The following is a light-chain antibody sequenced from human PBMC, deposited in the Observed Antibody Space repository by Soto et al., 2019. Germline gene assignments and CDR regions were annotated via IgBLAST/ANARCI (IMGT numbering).Light chain of an antibody. CDR2: GNI. CDR1: SSNIGAGYD. V-gene: IGLV1-40*01. J-gene: IGLJ2*01. Sequence: QSVLTQPPSVSGAPGQRVTISCTGSSSNIGAGYDVHWYQQLPGTAPKLLIYGNINRPSGVPDRFSVSKSGTSASLAITGLQTEDEADYYCQSYDSSLSAVVFGGGTKVTVL. CDR3: QSYDSSLSAVV.